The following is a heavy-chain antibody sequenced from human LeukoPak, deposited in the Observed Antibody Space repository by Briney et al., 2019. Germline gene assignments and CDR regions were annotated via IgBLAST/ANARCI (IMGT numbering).Heavy chain of an antibody. J-gene: IGHJ3*02. CDR2: ISSSSSYI. CDR1: GFTFSSYS. V-gene: IGHV3-21*01. D-gene: IGHD3-10*01. CDR3: ARAIEGYGSGSYFDI. Sequence: GGSLRLSCAASGFTFSSYSMNWVRQAPGKGLEWVSSISSSSSYIYYADSVTGRFTISRDNAKNSLYLQMNSLRAEDTAVYYCARAIEGYGSGSYFDIWGQGTMVTVSS.